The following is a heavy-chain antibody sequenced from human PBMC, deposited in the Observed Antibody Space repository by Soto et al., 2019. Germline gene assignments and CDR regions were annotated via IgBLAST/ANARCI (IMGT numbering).Heavy chain of an antibody. CDR2: INAGNGNT. V-gene: IGHV1-3*01. D-gene: IGHD6-19*01. CDR3: ARLSGWYVGDFDY. Sequence: ASVKVSCKASGYTFTSYAMHWVRQAPGQRLEWMGWINAGNGNTKYSQKFQGRVTITRDTSASTAYMELSSLRSEDTAVYYCARLSGWYVGDFDYWGQGTLVTVSS. CDR1: GYTFTSYA. J-gene: IGHJ4*02.